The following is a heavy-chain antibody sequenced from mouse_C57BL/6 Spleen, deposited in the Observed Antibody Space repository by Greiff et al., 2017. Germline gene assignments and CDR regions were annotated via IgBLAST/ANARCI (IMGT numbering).Heavy chain of an antibody. V-gene: IGHV5-15*01. Sequence: DVHLVESGGGLVQPGGSLKLSCAASGFTFSDYGMAWVRQAPRKGPEWVAFISNLAYSIYYADTVTGRFTISRENAKNTLYLEMSSLRSEDTAMYYCARGDDGAWFAYWGQGTLVTVSA. CDR3: ARGDDGAWFAY. J-gene: IGHJ3*01. CDR2: ISNLAYSI. CDR1: GFTFSDYG. D-gene: IGHD2-3*01.